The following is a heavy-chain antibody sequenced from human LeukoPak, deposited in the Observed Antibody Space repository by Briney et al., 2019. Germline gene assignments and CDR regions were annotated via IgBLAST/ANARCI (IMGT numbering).Heavy chain of an antibody. V-gene: IGHV1-69*04. CDR3: ARGVGATTRCDY. CDR2: IIPILGIA. Sequence: SVKVSCKASGGTFSSYAISLVRQAPGQGLEWMGRIIPILGIANYAQKFQGRVTITADKSTSTAYMELSSLRSEDTAVYYCARGVGATTRCDYWGQGTLVTVSS. D-gene: IGHD1-26*01. CDR1: GGTFSSYA. J-gene: IGHJ4*02.